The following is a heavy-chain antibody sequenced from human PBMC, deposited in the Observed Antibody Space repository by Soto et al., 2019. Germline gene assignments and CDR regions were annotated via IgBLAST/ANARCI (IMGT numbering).Heavy chain of an antibody. J-gene: IGHJ3*02. Sequence: PSETLSLTCSVSVGSVSSGSYYLSWIRHPPGKGLEWIGYIYYSGSNNYNPSLKSRVTISVDTPKHQFSLKLSSVTAADTAVYYCARSEMVDAFDIWGQGTMVTLSS. CDR1: VGSVSSGSYY. CDR2: IYYSGSN. CDR3: ARSEMVDAFDI. V-gene: IGHV4-61*01. D-gene: IGHD2-8*01.